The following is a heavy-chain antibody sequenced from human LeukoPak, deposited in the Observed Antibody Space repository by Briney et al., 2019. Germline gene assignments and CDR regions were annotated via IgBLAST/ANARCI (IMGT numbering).Heavy chain of an antibody. CDR2: IYPGDSDT. D-gene: IGHD2-21*02. CDR1: GYSFTSYW. Sequence: GESLKISCKGSGYSFTSYWIGWVRQMPGKGLEWMGIIYPGDSDTRYSPSFQGQVTISADKSISTAYLQWSSLKASDTAMYYCARPYAGGGGDSDAFDIWGQGTMVTVSS. CDR3: ARPYAGGGGDSDAFDI. J-gene: IGHJ3*02. V-gene: IGHV5-51*01.